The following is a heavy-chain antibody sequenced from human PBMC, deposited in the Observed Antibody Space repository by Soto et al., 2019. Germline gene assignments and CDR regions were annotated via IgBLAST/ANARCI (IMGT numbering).Heavy chain of an antibody. CDR3: ATDRDRPQLGGNYYYILDV. Sequence: QVQLEQSRAEVKKPGSSVKVSCKASGGTFSNSAISWVRQAPGQGLEWMGGIIPIFRTPDYAQKFQGRVTVTADESTSTAYMELSGLRSDDTAVYYCATDRDRPQLGGNYYYILDVWGQGTTVPVSS. J-gene: IGHJ6*02. CDR2: IIPIFRTP. D-gene: IGHD3-3*02. V-gene: IGHV1-69*12. CDR1: GGTFSNSA.